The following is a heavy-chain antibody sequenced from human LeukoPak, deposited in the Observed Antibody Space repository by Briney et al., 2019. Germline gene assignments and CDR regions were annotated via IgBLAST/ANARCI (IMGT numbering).Heavy chain of an antibody. D-gene: IGHD3-22*01. CDR2: IYSGGST. V-gene: IGHV3-66*04. CDR3: AKHYDSRGSIFDH. Sequence: GGSLRLSCAASGFTVSSNYMSWVRQAPGKGLEWVSVIYSGGSTYYADSVKGRFTISRDNSKNTLYLQMNYLRAEDTAIYYCAKHYDSRGSIFDHWGQGTLVTVSS. CDR1: GFTVSSNY. J-gene: IGHJ4*02.